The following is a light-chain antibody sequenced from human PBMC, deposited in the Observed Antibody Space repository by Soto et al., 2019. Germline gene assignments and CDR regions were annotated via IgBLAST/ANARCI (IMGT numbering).Light chain of an antibody. J-gene: IGKJ1*01. CDR2: KAS. CDR3: QQYNSYSRWT. CDR1: QSISSW. Sequence: DIQMTQSPSTLSASVGDRVTITCRASQSISSWLAWYQQKPGKAPKLRIYKASSLESGVPSRFSGSGSGTEFTLTSSSLQPDDFATYYCQQYNSYSRWTFGQGTKVEIK. V-gene: IGKV1-5*03.